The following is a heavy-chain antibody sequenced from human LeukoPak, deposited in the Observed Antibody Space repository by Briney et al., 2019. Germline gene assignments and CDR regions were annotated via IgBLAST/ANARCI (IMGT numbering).Heavy chain of an antibody. V-gene: IGHV1-2*02. CDR3: AILGDEFDY. CDR1: GGTFSSYA. CDR2: VNPNSGGT. Sequence: ASVKVSCKASGGTFSSYAISWVRQAPGQGLEWMGWVNPNSGGTSYAQKFQGRVTMTRDTSISTTYMDLSSLRSDDTAVYYCAILGDEFDYWGQGTLVTVSS. J-gene: IGHJ4*02. D-gene: IGHD3-10*01.